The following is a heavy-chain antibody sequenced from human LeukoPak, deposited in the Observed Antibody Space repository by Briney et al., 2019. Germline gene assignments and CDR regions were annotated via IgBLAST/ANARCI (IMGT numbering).Heavy chain of an antibody. D-gene: IGHD1-26*01. J-gene: IGHJ4*02. V-gene: IGHV3-21*01. CDR2: ISSSSSYI. Sequence: GGSLRLSCAASGFTFNSYSMNWVRQAPGKGLEWVSAISSSSSYIYYADSLKGRFTISRDNAKNSLYLQMNSLRAEDTAVYYCARASDPIVGARGYFDYWGQGTLVAVSS. CDR3: ARASDPIVGARGYFDY. CDR1: GFTFNSYS.